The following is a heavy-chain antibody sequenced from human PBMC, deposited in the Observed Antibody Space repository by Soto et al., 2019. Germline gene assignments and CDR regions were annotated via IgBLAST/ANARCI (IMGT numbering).Heavy chain of an antibody. D-gene: IGHD4-17*01. CDR2: IYYSGST. CDR1: GGSISSGGYY. Sequence: QVQLQESGPGLVKPSQTLSLTCTVSGGSISSGGYYWSWIRQHPGKGLEWIGYIYYSGSTYYIPSLKSRVPISVDTSKNQFPLKLSSVTAADTAVYYCARSPEATVTAFDYWGQGTLVTVSS. CDR3: ARSPEATVTAFDY. J-gene: IGHJ4*02. V-gene: IGHV4-31*03.